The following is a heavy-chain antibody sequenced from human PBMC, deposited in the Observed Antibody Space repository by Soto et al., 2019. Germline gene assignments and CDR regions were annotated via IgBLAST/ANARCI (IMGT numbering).Heavy chain of an antibody. Sequence: GGSLRLSCAASGFTFSSYWMSWVRQAPGKGLEWVANIKQDGSEKYYVDPVKGRFTISRDNAKNSLYLQMNSLRAEDTAVYYCARVTYYYDSSGYNRGMGFDPWGQGTLVTVSS. J-gene: IGHJ5*02. V-gene: IGHV3-7*01. D-gene: IGHD3-22*01. CDR1: GFTFSSYW. CDR2: IKQDGSEK. CDR3: ARVTYYYDSSGYNRGMGFDP.